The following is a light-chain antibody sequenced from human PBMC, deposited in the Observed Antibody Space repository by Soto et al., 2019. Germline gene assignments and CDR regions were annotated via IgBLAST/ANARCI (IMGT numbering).Light chain of an antibody. CDR1: QSVSSD. Sequence: IVLTQSPGTLSLSPGERATLSCRASQSVSSDLVWYQQKPGQAPRLLIYDASNRATGIPARFSGSGSGTDFTLTISRLEPEDFAVYYCQQYGSSPWTFGQGTKVDIK. V-gene: IGKV3-20*01. CDR3: QQYGSSPWT. CDR2: DAS. J-gene: IGKJ1*01.